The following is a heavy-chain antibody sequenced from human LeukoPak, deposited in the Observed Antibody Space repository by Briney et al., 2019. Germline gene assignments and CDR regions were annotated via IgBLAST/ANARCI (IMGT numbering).Heavy chain of an antibody. J-gene: IGHJ6*02. CDR1: GFTFSSYS. D-gene: IGHD2-15*01. CDR3: ARFGGGYGMDV. Sequence: PGGSLRLSCAASGFTFSSYSMNWVRQAPGKGLEWVSSISSSSSYIYYADSVKGRFTISRDNAKNSLYQQMNSLRAEDTAVYYCARFGGGYGMDVWGQGTTVTVSS. V-gene: IGHV3-21*06. CDR2: ISSSSSYI.